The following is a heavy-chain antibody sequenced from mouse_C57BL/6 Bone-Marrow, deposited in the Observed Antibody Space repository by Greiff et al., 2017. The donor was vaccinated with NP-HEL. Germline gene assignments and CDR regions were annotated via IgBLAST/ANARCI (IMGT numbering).Heavy chain of an antibody. CDR3: ARYTTEVYYFDY. V-gene: IGHV1-59*01. CDR2: IDPSDSYT. Sequence: QVQLQQPGAELVRPGTSVKLSCKASGYTFTSYWMHWVKQRPGQGLEWIGVIDPSDSYTNYNQKFNGKATLTVDTSSSTAYMQLSSLTSEDSAVYYCARYTTEVYYFDYWGQGTTLTVSS. D-gene: IGHD1-1*01. CDR1: GYTFTSYW. J-gene: IGHJ2*01.